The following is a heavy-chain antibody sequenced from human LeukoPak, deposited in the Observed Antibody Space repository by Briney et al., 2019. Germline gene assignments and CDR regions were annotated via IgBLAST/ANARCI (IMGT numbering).Heavy chain of an antibody. D-gene: IGHD5-18*01. J-gene: IGHJ4*02. Sequence: PGRSLRLSCAASGFTFDDYGMSWVRQAPGKGLEWVSGINWSGGSTGYADSVKGRFTISRDNARNSLYLQMNSLRAEDTALYHCAREGAAMVTDYWGQGTLVTVSS. V-gene: IGHV3-20*01. CDR2: INWSGGST. CDR3: AREGAAMVTDY. CDR1: GFTFDDYG.